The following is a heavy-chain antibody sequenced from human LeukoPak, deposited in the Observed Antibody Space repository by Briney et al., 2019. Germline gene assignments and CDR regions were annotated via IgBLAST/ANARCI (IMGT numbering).Heavy chain of an antibody. CDR3: FAGYYDSSGSYFDY. CDR2: INTDGSST. V-gene: IGHV3-74*01. J-gene: IGHJ4*02. Sequence: GGSPRLSCAASGFTFSSYWMHWVRQAPGKGLVWVSRINTDGSSTSYADSVKGRFTISRDNAKNTLYLQMNSLRTEDTAVYYCFAGYYDSSGSYFDYWGQGTLVTVSS. D-gene: IGHD3-22*01. CDR1: GFTFSSYW.